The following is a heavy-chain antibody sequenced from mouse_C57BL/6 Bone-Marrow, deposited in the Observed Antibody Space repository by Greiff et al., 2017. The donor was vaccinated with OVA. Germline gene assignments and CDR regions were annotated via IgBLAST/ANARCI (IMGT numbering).Heavy chain of an antibody. CDR1: GYTFTSYW. D-gene: IGHD1-1*01. Sequence: VQLQQSGAELVKPGASVNLSCKASGYTFTSYWMQWVKQRPGQGLEWIGEIDPSDSYTNYNQKFKGKATLTVDTSSSTAYMQLSSLTSEDSAVYYCARDYYGSYYFDYWGQGTTLTVSS. J-gene: IGHJ2*01. CDR2: IDPSDSYT. CDR3: ARDYYGSYYFDY. V-gene: IGHV1-50*01.